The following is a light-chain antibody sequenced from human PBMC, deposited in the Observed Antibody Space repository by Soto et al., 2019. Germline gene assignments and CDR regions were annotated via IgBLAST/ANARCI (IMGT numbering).Light chain of an antibody. CDR3: QQYGSSPMT. J-gene: IGKJ5*01. CDR2: DAS. V-gene: IGKV3-15*01. Sequence: EILMTQSPATLSVSPGERATLSCRASHRVNTHLAWYKQRPGQAPRIFIYDASTRATGIPARFSGSGSGTEFTLTISRLEPEDFEVYYCQQYGSSPMTFGQGTRLEIK. CDR1: HRVNTH.